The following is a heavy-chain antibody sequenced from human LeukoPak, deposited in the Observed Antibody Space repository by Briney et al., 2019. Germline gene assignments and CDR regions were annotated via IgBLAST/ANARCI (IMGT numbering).Heavy chain of an antibody. V-gene: IGHV4-4*07. J-gene: IGHJ3*02. CDR1: GDCVSNHY. Sequence: PSGTLSLTCTDSGDCVSNHYWNWIRQPPGKGLEWIGRIYSSGNTNYKSSLESRVTMSIDTSKNQVSLKLTSVTAADTAVYYCARFSSFYGHTSATNAFDIWGQGTMVTVSP. D-gene: IGHD3-16*01. CDR3: ARFSSFYGHTSATNAFDI. CDR2: IYSSGNT.